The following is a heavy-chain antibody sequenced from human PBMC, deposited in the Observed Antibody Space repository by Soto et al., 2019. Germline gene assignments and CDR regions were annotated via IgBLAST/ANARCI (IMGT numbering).Heavy chain of an antibody. Sequence: SETLSLTCTVSRGSVSSGSYYWSWIRQPPGKGLEWIGYIYYSGSTNYNPSLKSRVAISVDTSKNQFSLKLSSVTAADTAVYFCGRDYESSSWGRGDPNHYYYS. J-gene: IGHJ6*01. CDR3: GRDYESSSWGRGDPNHYYYS. V-gene: IGHV4-61*01. D-gene: IGHD3-16*01. CDR2: IYYSGST. CDR1: RGSVSSGSYY.